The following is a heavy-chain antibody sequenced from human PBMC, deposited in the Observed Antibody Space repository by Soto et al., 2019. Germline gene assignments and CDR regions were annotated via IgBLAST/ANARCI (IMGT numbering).Heavy chain of an antibody. V-gene: IGHV7-4-1*01. D-gene: IGHD6-13*01. CDR3: ARGSIAAAGIHYYGMDV. CDR2: INTNTGNP. CDR1: GYTFTSYA. J-gene: IGHJ6*02. Sequence: ASVKVSCKASGYTFTSYAMNWVRQAPGQGLEWMGWINTNTGNPTYAQGFTGRFVFSLDTSVSTAYLQICSLKAEDTAVYYCARGSIAAAGIHYYGMDVWGQGTTVTVSS.